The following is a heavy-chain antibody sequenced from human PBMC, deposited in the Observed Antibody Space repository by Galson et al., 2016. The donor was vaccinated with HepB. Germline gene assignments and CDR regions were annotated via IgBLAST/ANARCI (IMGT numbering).Heavy chain of an antibody. Sequence: SLRLSCAAPGFTFSNYAIHWVRQAPGKGLEIVSATSPNGAYTYYAEFVKGRFTVSRDNSRNTLFLQMTSLRLEDTGVYYCARFKPEGEMPTIPVGSLDYWGLGTLVTISS. V-gene: IGHV3-64*04. CDR3: ARFKPEGEMPTIPVGSLDY. D-gene: IGHD5-24*01. CDR1: GFTFSNYA. CDR2: TSPNGAYT. J-gene: IGHJ4*02.